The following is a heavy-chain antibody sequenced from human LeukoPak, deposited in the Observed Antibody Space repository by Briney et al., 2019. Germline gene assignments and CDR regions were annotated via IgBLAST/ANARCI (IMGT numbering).Heavy chain of an antibody. CDR2: IFHSGTT. Sequence: SETLSLTCAVSGASISSGGFSWSWIRQPPGKGLEWIGYIFHSGTTYYNPSLKSRVTISVDTSKNQSSLKLSSVTAADMAVYYCARAAKITTIYYYYYGMDVWGQGTTVTVSS. J-gene: IGHJ6*02. V-gene: IGHV4-30-2*01. CDR1: GASISSGGFS. D-gene: IGHD4-11*01. CDR3: ARAAKITTIYYYYYGMDV.